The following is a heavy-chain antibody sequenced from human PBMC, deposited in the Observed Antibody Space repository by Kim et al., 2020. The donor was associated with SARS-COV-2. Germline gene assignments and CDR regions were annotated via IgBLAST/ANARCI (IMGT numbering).Heavy chain of an antibody. CDR2: IWFDGSDK. D-gene: IGHD1-26*01. V-gene: IGHV3-33*01. Sequence: GGSLRLSCAASGFTFSNYGMHWVRQAPGEGLEWVAIIWFDGSDKYYADSVKGRFTISRDNSKKKLYLQMDILRAEDTAVYYCARDESWVNDYWGQGTLVTVSP. J-gene: IGHJ4*02. CDR3: ARDESWVNDY. CDR1: GFTFSNYG.